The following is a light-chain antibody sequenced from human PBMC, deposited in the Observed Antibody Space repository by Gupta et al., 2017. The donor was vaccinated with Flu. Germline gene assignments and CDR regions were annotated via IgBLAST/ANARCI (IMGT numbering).Light chain of an antibody. J-gene: IGKJ4*01. CDR2: GVF. V-gene: IGKV3-20*01. Sequence: GTLSLSPGERATRSCRASESVPRSSLAWYQQKPGQAPRLLIYGVFNGATGIPDRFSGSGSGTDFTLTISRLEPEDFAVYYCQQYGRSPLTFGGGTKVEIK. CDR1: ESVPRSS. CDR3: QQYGRSPLT.